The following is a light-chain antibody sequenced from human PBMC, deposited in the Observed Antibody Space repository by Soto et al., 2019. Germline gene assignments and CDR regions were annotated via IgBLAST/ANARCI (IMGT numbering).Light chain of an antibody. J-gene: IGKJ2*01. CDR1: QSLSTTY. V-gene: IGKV3-20*01. CDR3: QQYGRSPPYT. CDR2: GAS. Sequence: EIVLTQSPGTLSLSPGERATLSCRASQSLSTTYLAWYQQKPGQAPRLLIYGASSRAAGIPDRFGGSGSGTDFSFPISRLEAEDFAVYYCQQYGRSPPYTFGQGTKLDIK.